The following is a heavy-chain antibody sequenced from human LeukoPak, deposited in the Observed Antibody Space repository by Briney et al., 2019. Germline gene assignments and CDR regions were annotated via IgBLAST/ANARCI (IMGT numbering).Heavy chain of an antibody. J-gene: IGHJ3*02. Sequence: GASVKVSCKASGGTFSSYAISWVRQAPGQGLEWMGGIIPIFGTANYAQKFQGRVTITTDESTSTAYMELSSLRSEDTAVYYCARSRGGAWGGYGNDAFDIWGQGTMVTVSS. CDR3: ARSRGGAWGGYGNDAFDI. CDR1: GGTFSSYA. V-gene: IGHV1-69*05. CDR2: IIPIFGTA. D-gene: IGHD5-12*01.